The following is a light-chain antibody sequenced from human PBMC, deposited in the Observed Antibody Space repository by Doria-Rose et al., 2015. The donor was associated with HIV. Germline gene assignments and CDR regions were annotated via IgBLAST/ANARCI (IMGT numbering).Light chain of an antibody. Sequence: TQSPESLGMSLGERATLSCKSNLGLLYTSKNYLAWYQQKPGQPPKLLIYWASTRQSEVPARFSGSASGTDFTLTISSLEAEDVAVYYCQQYYDTPSFGPGTTVDIK. V-gene: IGKV4-1*01. CDR1: LGLLYTSKNY. J-gene: IGKJ3*01. CDR2: WAS. CDR3: QQYYDTPS.